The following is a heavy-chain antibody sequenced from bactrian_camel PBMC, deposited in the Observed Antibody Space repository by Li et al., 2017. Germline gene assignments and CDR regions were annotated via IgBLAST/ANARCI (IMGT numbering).Heavy chain of an antibody. CDR2: FIRGDST. CDR3: AADEDGCMFAPLFHGRYKK. Sequence: HVQLVESGGGSVQAGGSLRLSCVGSGFGPKVYCMGWFRQAPGKGLEWVTVFIRGDSTVYSDSVKGRFIISRDNAKNTLYLQMNSLKPEDTAMYYCAADEDGCMFAPLFHGRYKKWGQGTQVTVS. V-gene: IGHV3S1*01. CDR1: GFGPKVYC. D-gene: IGHD1*01. J-gene: IGHJ4*01.